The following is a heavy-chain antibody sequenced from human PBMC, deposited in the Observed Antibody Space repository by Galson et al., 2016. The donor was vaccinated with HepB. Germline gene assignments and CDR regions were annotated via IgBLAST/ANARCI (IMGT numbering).Heavy chain of an antibody. J-gene: IGHJ5*02. D-gene: IGHD6-13*01. CDR1: GFPFNYAW. CDR2: IKSKSDGGTT. Sequence: SLRLSCAASGFPFNYAWMSWVRQAPGKGLEWVGRIKSKSDGGTTDYPAPVKGRFTISRVDSKSKVYLKMNSMKTYHTAVYHCTTYGSWYHWGQGTLVSVSS. V-gene: IGHV3-15*01. CDR3: TTYGSWYH.